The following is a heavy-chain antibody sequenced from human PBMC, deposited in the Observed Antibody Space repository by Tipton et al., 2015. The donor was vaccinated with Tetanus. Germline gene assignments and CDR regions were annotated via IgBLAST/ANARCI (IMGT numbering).Heavy chain of an antibody. J-gene: IGHJ4*02. V-gene: IGHV4-61*01. CDR3: ARGTGDY. CDR2: IYYSGST. D-gene: IGHD1-14*01. Sequence: LRLSCSVSGASISGSNYFWNWIRQQPGKGPEWIGYIYYSGSTNYNPSLKSRVTISVDTSKNQFSLKLSSVAAADTAVYYCARGTGDYWGQGTLVTVSS. CDR1: GASISGSNYF.